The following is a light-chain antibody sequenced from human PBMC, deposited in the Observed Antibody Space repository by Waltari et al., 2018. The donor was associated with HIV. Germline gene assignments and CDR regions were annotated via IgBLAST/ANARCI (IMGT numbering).Light chain of an antibody. CDR3: QQYDTLDS. CDR2: DAS. J-gene: IGKJ4*01. Sequence: DIQMTQSPSSLSASIGDRVTITCQASQDIKKFLNWYQQKQGRAPKLLIYDASNLERGVPSRFSGSGSVTHFTLTINNLWPEDFATYYCQQYDTLDSVGGGTSV. V-gene: IGKV1-33*01. CDR1: QDIKKF.